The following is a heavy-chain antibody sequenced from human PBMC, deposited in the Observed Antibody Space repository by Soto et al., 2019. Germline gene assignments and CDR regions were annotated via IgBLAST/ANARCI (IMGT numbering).Heavy chain of an antibody. CDR3: ARDYVWGSYRYDAFDI. Sequence: SETLSLTCTVSGGSISSYYWSWIRQPAGKGLEWIGRIYTSGSTNYNPSLKSRVTMSVDTSKNQFSLKLSSVTAADTAVYYCARDYVWGSYRYDAFDIWGQGTMVTVSS. J-gene: IGHJ3*02. D-gene: IGHD3-16*02. CDR2: IYTSGST. V-gene: IGHV4-4*07. CDR1: GGSISSYY.